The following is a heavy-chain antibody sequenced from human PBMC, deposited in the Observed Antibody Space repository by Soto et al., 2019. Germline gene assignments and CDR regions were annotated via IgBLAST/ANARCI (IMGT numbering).Heavy chain of an antibody. Sequence: GESLKISCKGSGYSFTSYWIGWVRQMPGKGLEWMGIIYPGDSDTRYSPSFQGQVTISADKSISTAYLQWSSLKASDTAKYYCASSTYSSSSNFYYGMDVWGQGTTVTVSS. CDR1: GYSFTSYW. V-gene: IGHV5-51*01. J-gene: IGHJ6*02. D-gene: IGHD6-6*01. CDR2: IYPGDSDT. CDR3: ASSTYSSSSNFYYGMDV.